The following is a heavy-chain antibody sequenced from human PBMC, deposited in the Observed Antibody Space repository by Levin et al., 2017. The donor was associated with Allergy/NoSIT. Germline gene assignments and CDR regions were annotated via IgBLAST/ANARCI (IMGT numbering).Heavy chain of an antibody. CDR1: GFSLRASGVG. V-gene: IGHV2-5*02. CDR3: AHFLYNRGWENFDF. CDR2: IYWDEDK. J-gene: IGHJ4*02. D-gene: IGHD6-19*01. Sequence: ASGPTLVKPTQTLTLTCRFSGFSLRASGVGVGWIRQPPGKAPECLALIYWDEDKSYSPFFKSRLSITKDTSKNQVVLTMTNMDPVDTATYYCAHFLYNRGWENFDFWGQGILVIVSS.